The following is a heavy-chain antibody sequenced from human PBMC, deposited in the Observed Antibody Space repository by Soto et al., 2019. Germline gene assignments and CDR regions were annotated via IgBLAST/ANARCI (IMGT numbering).Heavy chain of an antibody. D-gene: IGHD6-25*01. V-gene: IGHV4-59*08. CDR3: ARHEPAAADAFDI. Sequence: SETLSLTCTVAGGSISSYYWSWIRQPPGKGLEWIGYIYYSGSTNYNPSLKSRVTISVDTSRNQFSLKLSSVTAADTAVYYGARHEPAAADAFDIWGQGTMVTVSS. J-gene: IGHJ3*02. CDR1: GGSISSYY. CDR2: IYYSGST.